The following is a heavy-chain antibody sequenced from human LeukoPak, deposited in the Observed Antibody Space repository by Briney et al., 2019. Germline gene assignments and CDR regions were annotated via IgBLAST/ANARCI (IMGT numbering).Heavy chain of an antibody. J-gene: IGHJ4*02. CDR3: AKGPRSYYYDSSGFDY. Sequence: GGSLRLSCAASGFTFSSYWMSWVRQAPGKGLEWVAVISYDGSNKYYADSVKGRFTISRDNSKNTLYLQMNSLRAEDTAVYYCAKGPRSYYYDSSGFDYWGQGTLVTVSS. D-gene: IGHD3-22*01. CDR2: ISYDGSNK. V-gene: IGHV3-30*18. CDR1: GFTFSSYW.